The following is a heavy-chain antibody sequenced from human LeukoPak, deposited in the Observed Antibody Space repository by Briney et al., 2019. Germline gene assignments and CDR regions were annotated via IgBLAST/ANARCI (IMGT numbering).Heavy chain of an antibody. CDR1: GGSFSGYY. CDR2: INHSGST. J-gene: IGHJ4*02. D-gene: IGHD5-12*01. CDR3: ARVSGYDSDFDY. Sequence: PSETLSLTCAVYGGSFSGYYWSWIRQPPGKGLEWIGEINHSGSTNYNPSLKSRVTISVDTSKNQFSLKLGSVTAADTAVYYCARVSGYDSDFDYWGQGTLVTVSS. V-gene: IGHV4-34*01.